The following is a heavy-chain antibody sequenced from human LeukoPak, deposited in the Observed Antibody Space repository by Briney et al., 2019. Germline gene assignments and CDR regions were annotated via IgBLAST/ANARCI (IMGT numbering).Heavy chain of an antibody. CDR3: ARDRAVAARREYCFDY. V-gene: IGHV3-33*01. D-gene: IGHD6-19*01. J-gene: IGHJ4*02. Sequence: GGSLRLSCAASGFTFSSYGTHWVRQAPGKGLEWVAVIWYDGSNKYYADSVKGRFTISRDNSKNTLYLQMNSLRAEDTAVYYCARDRAVAARREYCFDYWGQGTLVTVSS. CDR2: IWYDGSNK. CDR1: GFTFSSYG.